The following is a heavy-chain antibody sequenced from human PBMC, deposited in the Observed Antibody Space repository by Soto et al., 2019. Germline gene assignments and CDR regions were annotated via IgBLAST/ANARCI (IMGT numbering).Heavy chain of an antibody. CDR1: GGSISSGGYY. J-gene: IGHJ4*02. CDR3: ARHDYEGYFDY. D-gene: IGHD4-17*01. V-gene: IGHV4-31*03. CDR2: IFYSGTT. Sequence: SETLSLTCTVSGGSISSGGYYWSWIRQHPGKGLEWIGYIFYSGTTYYNPSLKSRVTISVDTSKNQLSLKLNSVTAADSAVYYCARHDYEGYFDYWGQGTLVTVSS.